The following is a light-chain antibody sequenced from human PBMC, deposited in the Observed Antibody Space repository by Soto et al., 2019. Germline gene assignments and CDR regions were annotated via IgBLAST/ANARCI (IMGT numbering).Light chain of an antibody. V-gene: IGKV1-5*03. CDR1: QSISSW. J-gene: IGKJ3*01. CDR3: QQYNSYPIT. CDR2: KAS. Sequence: DIQMTQSPSTLSASVGDRVTITCRASQSISSWLAWYQRKPGKAPKLLIYKASSLESGVPSRFSGSGSGTEFTLTISSLQPDDFATYYCQQYNSYPITFGPGTKVDIK.